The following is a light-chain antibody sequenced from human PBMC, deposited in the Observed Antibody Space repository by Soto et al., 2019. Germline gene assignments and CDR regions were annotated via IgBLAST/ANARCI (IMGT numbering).Light chain of an antibody. CDR2: LEGSGSY. Sequence: QSVLTQSSSASASLGSSVKLTCTLSSGHSSYIIAWHQQQPGKAPRYLMKLEGSGSYNKGSGVPDRFSGSSSGADRYLTISNLQFEDEADYYCETCASNLRVFGGGTQLTVL. V-gene: IGLV4-60*02. J-gene: IGLJ3*02. CDR1: SGHSSYI. CDR3: ETCASNLRV.